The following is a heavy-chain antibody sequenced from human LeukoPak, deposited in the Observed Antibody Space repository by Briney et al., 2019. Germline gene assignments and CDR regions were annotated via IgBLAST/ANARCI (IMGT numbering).Heavy chain of an antibody. D-gene: IGHD6-13*01. CDR3: TRHEDGGSWSYYGMDV. CDR1: GFTFSGPT. Sequence: GSLRLSCAASGFTFSGPTMHWVRQASGKGLEWVGRIRSKANSYATLYAASVDGRFTITRDDSKNTAYLQVSSLKSEDTAVYYCTRHEDGGSWSYYGMDVWGQGTTVTVSS. CDR2: IRSKANSYAT. J-gene: IGHJ6*02. V-gene: IGHV3-73*01.